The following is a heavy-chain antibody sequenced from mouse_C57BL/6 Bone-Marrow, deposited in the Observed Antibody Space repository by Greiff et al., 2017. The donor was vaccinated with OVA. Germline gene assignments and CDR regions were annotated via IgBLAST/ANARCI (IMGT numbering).Heavy chain of an antibody. CDR3: ARGLGRPFDY. Sequence: EVKLVESGGGLVKPGGSLKLSCAASGFTFSSYAMSWVRQTPEKRLEWVATISDGGSYTYYPDNVKGRFTISRDNAKNNLYLQISHLKSEDTAMYYCARGLGRPFDYWGQGTTLTVSS. CDR2: ISDGGSYT. CDR1: GFTFSSYA. J-gene: IGHJ2*01. V-gene: IGHV5-4*03. D-gene: IGHD4-1*01.